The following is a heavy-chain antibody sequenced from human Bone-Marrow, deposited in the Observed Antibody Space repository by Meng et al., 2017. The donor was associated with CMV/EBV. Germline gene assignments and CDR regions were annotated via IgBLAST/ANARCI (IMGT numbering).Heavy chain of an antibody. CDR1: GYCISSGYW. CDR2: IYHSGSS. J-gene: IGHJ4*02. Sequence: TCAVSGYCISSGYWWSCVRQPPSKGLEWIREIYHSGSSNYSPSLKSRVTISVDKSKNQFSLRLTSVTAADTAVYYCARVGGLYYFDYWGQGTLVTVSS. CDR3: ARVGGLYYFDY. D-gene: IGHD3/OR15-3a*01. V-gene: IGHV4-4*02.